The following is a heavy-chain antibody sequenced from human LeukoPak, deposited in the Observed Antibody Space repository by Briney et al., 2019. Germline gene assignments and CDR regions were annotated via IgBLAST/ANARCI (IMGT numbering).Heavy chain of an antibody. Sequence: PSETLSLTCTVSGGSISSSSYYWGWIRQPPGKGLEWIGSIYYSGSTYYNPSLKSRVTISVDTSKNQFSLKLSSVTAADTAVYYCTSGYDYYYHYGMDVWGQGTTVTVSS. V-gene: IGHV4-39*01. D-gene: IGHD5-12*01. CDR2: IYYSGST. CDR1: GGSISSSSYY. J-gene: IGHJ6*02. CDR3: TSGYDYYYHYGMDV.